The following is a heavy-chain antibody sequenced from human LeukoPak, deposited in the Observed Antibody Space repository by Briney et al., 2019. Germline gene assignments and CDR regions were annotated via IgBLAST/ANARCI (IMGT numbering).Heavy chain of an antibody. D-gene: IGHD3-22*01. Sequence: SETLSHTCTVSGVSFSRSDYCWGWIRQAPGTGLEWIGSISYTGSTYYNPSLKRRVAISVDTSKNQFSLKLTSVTAADTAVYYCARHPYYYDSSDCYYYFDYWGQGTLVTVSS. CDR2: ISYTGST. CDR1: GVSFSRSDYC. J-gene: IGHJ4*02. CDR3: ARHPYYYDSSDCYYYFDY. V-gene: IGHV4-39*01.